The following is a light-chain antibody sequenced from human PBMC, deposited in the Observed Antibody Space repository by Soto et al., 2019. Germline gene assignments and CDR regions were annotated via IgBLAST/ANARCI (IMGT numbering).Light chain of an antibody. CDR2: GAS. CDR1: QDINGR. J-gene: IGKJ4*01. CDR3: QQCYSPPLS. Sequence: DNHSTDCGSSLSASIGDRVTITCRASQDINGRLNWYQQTRGRVPKLLIYGASNLESGVPSRFSGSGSGTDFTLTISGLQPEDFASYYCQQCYSPPLSFGGGTKVDIK. V-gene: IGKV1-39*01.